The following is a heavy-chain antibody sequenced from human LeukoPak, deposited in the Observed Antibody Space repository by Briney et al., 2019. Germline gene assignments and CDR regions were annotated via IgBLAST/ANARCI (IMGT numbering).Heavy chain of an antibody. CDR2: ISSNGGST. V-gene: IGHV3-64*01. CDR1: GFTFSSYA. D-gene: IGHD2-21*02. J-gene: IGHJ3*02. CDR3: VRDMWAYCGGDCSLGAFDI. Sequence: GGSLRLTCAASGFTFSSYAMHWVRQAPGKGLEYVSAISSNGGSTYYANSVKGRFTISRDNSKNTLYLQMGSLRAEDMAVYYCVRDMWAYCGGDCSLGAFDIWGQGTMVTVSS.